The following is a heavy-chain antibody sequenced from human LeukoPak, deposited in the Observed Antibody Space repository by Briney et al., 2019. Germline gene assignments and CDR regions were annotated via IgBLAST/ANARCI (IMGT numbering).Heavy chain of an antibody. Sequence: ASVKVSCKASGYTFTSYYMHWVRQAPGQGLEWMGIINPSGGSTSYAQKFQGRVTMTRDTSTSTVYMELSSLRSEDTAVYYCARDARDYSGSYYFHWSLGYWGQGTLVTVSS. CDR2: INPSGGST. J-gene: IGHJ4*02. D-gene: IGHD1-26*01. V-gene: IGHV1-46*01. CDR3: ARDARDYSGSYYFHWSLGY. CDR1: GYTFTSYY.